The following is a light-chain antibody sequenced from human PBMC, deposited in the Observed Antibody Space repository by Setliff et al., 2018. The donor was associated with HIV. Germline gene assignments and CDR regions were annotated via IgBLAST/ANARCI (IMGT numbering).Light chain of an antibody. CDR3: SSYTGSGTYV. J-gene: IGLJ1*01. CDR1: SSDVGSYNL. V-gene: IGLV2-14*02. Sequence: QSALAQPASVSGSPGQSITISCTGTSSDVGSYNLVSWYQQHPGKAPKLMIYDVSNRPSGVSIRFSASKSGSTASLTISGLQPEDEADYYCSSYTGSGTYVFGAGTKVT. CDR2: DVS.